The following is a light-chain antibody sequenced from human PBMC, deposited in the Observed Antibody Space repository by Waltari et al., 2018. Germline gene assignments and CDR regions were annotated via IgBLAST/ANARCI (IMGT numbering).Light chain of an antibody. CDR2: DVS. V-gene: IGLV2-14*01. Sequence: QSALTQPASVSGSPGQSITISCTGTSSDVGGYNYVSWYQQHPVKAPKLMIYDVSKRPSGLSNRFAVSKSGNTASLTISGLQAEDEADYYCSSYTSSSTFFGTGTKVTVL. CDR1: SSDVGGYNY. J-gene: IGLJ1*01. CDR3: SSYTSSSTF.